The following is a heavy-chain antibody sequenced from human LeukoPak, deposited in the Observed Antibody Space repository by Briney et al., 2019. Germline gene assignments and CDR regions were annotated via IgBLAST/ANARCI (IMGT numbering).Heavy chain of an antibody. Sequence: EASVKVSCTASGYTFTSYGISWVRQAPGQGLEWMGWISAYNGNTNYAQKLQGRVTMTTDTSTSTAYMELRSLRSDNTAVYYCARIRYYYGSGSLNWFDPWGQGTLVTVSS. V-gene: IGHV1-18*01. CDR1: GYTFTSYG. CDR2: ISAYNGNT. CDR3: ARIRYYYGSGSLNWFDP. J-gene: IGHJ5*02. D-gene: IGHD3-10*01.